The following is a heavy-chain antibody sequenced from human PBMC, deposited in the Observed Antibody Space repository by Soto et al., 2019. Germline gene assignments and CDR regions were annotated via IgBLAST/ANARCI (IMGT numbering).Heavy chain of an antibody. CDR3: ARDTGNSCDY. V-gene: IGHV1-18*01. J-gene: IGHJ4*02. CDR1: GYTFNTYF. Sequence: HVQLVQSGGELKKPGASVKVSCNTSGYTFNTYFITCVRQAPGQGLEWMGWISPHNGNTNYAEKFQGRVTMTADTITKTAYMELRNLRIDDTAGYYCARDTGNSCDYWGQGTTVTVSS. CDR2: ISPHNGNT.